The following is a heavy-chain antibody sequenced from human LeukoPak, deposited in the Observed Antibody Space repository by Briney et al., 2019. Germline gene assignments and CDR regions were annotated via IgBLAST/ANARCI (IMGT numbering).Heavy chain of an antibody. CDR2: ISWNSGSI. V-gene: IGHV3-9*01. Sequence: GGSLRLSCAASGFTFDDYAMHWVRQAPGKGLEWVSGISWNSGSIGYADSVKGRFTISRDNAKNSLYLQMNSLRAEDTALYYCAKGHGPSGSYYLRAFDIWGQGTMVTVSS. D-gene: IGHD1-26*01. J-gene: IGHJ3*02. CDR1: GFTFDDYA. CDR3: AKGHGPSGSYYLRAFDI.